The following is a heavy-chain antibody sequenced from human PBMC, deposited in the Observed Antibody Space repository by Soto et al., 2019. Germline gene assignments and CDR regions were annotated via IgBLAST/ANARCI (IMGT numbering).Heavy chain of an antibody. CDR2: IYYSGST. CDR3: AGASSWGSSWFSALDY. CDR1: GGSISSGGYY. D-gene: IGHD6-13*01. Sequence: SETLSLTCTVSGGSISSGGYYWSWIRQHPGKGLEWIGYIYYSGSTYYNPSLKSRVTISVDTSKNQFSLKLSSVTAADTAAYYCAGASSWGSSWFSALDYWGQGTLVTVSS. V-gene: IGHV4-30-4*08. J-gene: IGHJ4*02.